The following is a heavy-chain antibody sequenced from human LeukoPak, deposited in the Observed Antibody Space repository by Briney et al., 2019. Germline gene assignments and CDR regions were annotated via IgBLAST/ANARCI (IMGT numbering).Heavy chain of an antibody. CDR1: GGSISGYY. J-gene: IGHJ4*02. D-gene: IGHD6-19*01. CDR3: ASARSYSSGWYGY. Sequence: PSETLSLTCTVSGGSISGYYWSWIRQPPGKGLEWIGEINHSGSTNYNPSLKSRVTISVDTSKNQFSLKLSSVTAADTAVYYCASARSYSSGWYGYWGQGTLVTVSS. V-gene: IGHV4-34*01. CDR2: INHSGST.